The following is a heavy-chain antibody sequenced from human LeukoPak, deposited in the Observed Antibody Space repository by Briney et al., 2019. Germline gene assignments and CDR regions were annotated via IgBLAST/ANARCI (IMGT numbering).Heavy chain of an antibody. Sequence: GGSLRVSCAASGFTFSSYAMSWVRQAPGKGLEWVSAIGGSGYSRYYADSVKGRFTISRDNSKITLYLQMNSLRVEDTALYYCAKLEGGTTAWGQGTLVTVSS. CDR3: AKLEGGTTA. CDR2: IGGSGYSR. D-gene: IGHD1-26*01. J-gene: IGHJ5*02. V-gene: IGHV3-23*01. CDR1: GFTFSSYA.